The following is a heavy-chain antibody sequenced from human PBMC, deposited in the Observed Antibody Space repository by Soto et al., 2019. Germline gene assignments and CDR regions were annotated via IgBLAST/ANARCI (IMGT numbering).Heavy chain of an antibody. V-gene: IGHV3-48*02. CDR1: VFSFIIYS. CDR3: VRVYAYNNFDI. CDR2: ISNSGSVI. Sequence: WVSXRLSCSASVFSFIIYSSIWFRHAPGKGLEWVSYISNSGSVIHDADSVKGRFTISRDNAKNSLSLQMNSLRDEDTALYYCVRVYAYNNFDIWGQGTVV. J-gene: IGHJ3*02. D-gene: IGHD3-16*01.